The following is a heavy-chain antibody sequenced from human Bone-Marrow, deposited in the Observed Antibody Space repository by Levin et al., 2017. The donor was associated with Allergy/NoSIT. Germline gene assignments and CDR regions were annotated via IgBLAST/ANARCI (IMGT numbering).Heavy chain of an antibody. V-gene: IGHV3-30*04. CDR2: ILYDGSHI. CDR1: GFMFSTYT. Sequence: PGGSLRLSCAASGFMFSTYTMHWVRQAPGKGLEWVAAILYDGSHIYYADSVKGRFTVSRDNSENTLFLQMDSLRDEDTGVYYCASTPDPIDYWGQGTLVTVSS. D-gene: IGHD1-14*01. CDR3: ASTPDPIDY. J-gene: IGHJ4*02.